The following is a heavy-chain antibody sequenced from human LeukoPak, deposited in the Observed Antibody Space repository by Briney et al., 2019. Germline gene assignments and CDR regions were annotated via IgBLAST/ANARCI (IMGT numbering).Heavy chain of an antibody. CDR2: ISNSGDTV. CDR3: ANLDYYYGMDV. V-gene: IGHV3-11*04. CDR1: GFTFSDYY. Sequence: GGSLRLSCAASGFTFSDYYMSWMRQAPGKGLEYISYISNSGDTVYYTDSVKGRFTISRDNARNSLYLQMNSLRAEDTAVYYCANLDYYYGMDVWGQGTTVTVSS. J-gene: IGHJ6*02.